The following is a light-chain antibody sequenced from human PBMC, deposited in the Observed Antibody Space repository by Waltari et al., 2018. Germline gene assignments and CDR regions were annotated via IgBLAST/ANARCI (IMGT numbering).Light chain of an antibody. V-gene: IGLV2-8*01. Sequence: QSALTQPPSASGSPGQSVTISCTGTSSDVGAYHSVSWYQQHPGKAPKLMIFEVSDRPAGVRARVSGSKAGNTASLTVSGLQVDDEAEYYCSAYTGRSWVFGGGTKLTVL. CDR1: SSDVGAYHS. CDR2: EVS. CDR3: SAYTGRSWV. J-gene: IGLJ3*02.